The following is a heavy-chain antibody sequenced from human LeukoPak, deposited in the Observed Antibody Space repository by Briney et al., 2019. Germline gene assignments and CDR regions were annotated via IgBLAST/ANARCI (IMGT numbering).Heavy chain of an antibody. Sequence: SETLSLTCTVSGGSISSYYWSWIRQPPGKGLEWIGYIYYSGSTNYNPSLKSRVTISVDTSKNQFSLKLSSVTAADTAVYYCARDFRSGWPPVWGQGTLVTVSS. CDR1: GGSISSYY. V-gene: IGHV4-59*01. J-gene: IGHJ4*02. D-gene: IGHD6-19*01. CDR3: ARDFRSGWPPV. CDR2: IYYSGST.